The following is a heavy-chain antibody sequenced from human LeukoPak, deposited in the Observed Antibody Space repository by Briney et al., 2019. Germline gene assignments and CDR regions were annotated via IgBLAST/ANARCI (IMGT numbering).Heavy chain of an antibody. Sequence: SGPTLVNPTQTLTLTCTFSGFLLSTSGMYVSWIRQPPGKALEWLARIDWDDAKYYSPSLKTRLTISKDTSKNQVVLTMTNMDPVDTATYYCARMRRYSSSWYPTDYWGQGTLVTVSS. CDR2: IDWDDAK. V-gene: IGHV2-70*11. CDR1: GFLLSTSGMY. D-gene: IGHD6-13*01. J-gene: IGHJ4*02. CDR3: ARMRRYSSSWYPTDY.